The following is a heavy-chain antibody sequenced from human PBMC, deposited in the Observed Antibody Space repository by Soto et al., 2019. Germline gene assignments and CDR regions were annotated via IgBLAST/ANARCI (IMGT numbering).Heavy chain of an antibody. CDR3: ARASPRGYGAFNI. CDR1: GGSLSGYY. CDR2: INHSGST. V-gene: IGHV4-34*01. D-gene: IGHD5-12*01. J-gene: IGHJ3*02. Sequence: SKTLSLTCAVFGGSLSGYYWSWIRQPPGKGLEWTGEINHSGSTNYNPSLKSRVTISIDTSKNQFSLKLSSVTAADTAVYYCARASPRGYGAFNIWGQGTMVTVSS.